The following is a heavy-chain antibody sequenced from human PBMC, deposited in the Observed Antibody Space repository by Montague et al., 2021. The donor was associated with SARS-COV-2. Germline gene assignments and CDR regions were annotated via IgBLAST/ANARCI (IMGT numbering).Heavy chain of an antibody. CDR3: ARGGSWLYYFDY. D-gene: IGHD6-13*01. J-gene: IGHJ4*02. Sequence: CAISGDSVSSHSAAWNWIRQSPSRGLEWLGRTYYRSKWYNDYAVSVKSRITINPDTTKNQFSLQLNSVTPEDTAVYYCARGGSWLYYFDYWGQGTLVTVSS. CDR2: TYYRSKWYN. CDR1: GDSVSSHSAA. V-gene: IGHV6-1*01.